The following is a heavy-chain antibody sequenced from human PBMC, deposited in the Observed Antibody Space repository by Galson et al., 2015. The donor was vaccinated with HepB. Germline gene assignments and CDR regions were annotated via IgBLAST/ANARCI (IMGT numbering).Heavy chain of an antibody. CDR2: ISPHNRYT. CDR1: GYTFSSYS. Sequence: SCKASGYTFSSYSITWVRQAPGQGLEWVGRISPHNRYTNYAQNFQGRVTMTTDTSTNTAYMELRSLRSDDTAIYYCARGAVVVAVGATENNWFDPWGRGTLVTVSS. D-gene: IGHD2-15*01. J-gene: IGHJ5*02. CDR3: ARGAVVVAVGATENNWFDP. V-gene: IGHV1-18*01.